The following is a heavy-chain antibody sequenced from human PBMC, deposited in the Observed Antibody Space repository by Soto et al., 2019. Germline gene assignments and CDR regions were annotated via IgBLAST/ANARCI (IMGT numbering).Heavy chain of an antibody. V-gene: IGHV3-23*01. Sequence: SGFTFSNCAMSWVRQAPGKGLEWVSGISGSGGSTYYADSVKGRFTISRDNSKNTLYLQMNSLRAEDTAVYYCFRAATRAFDIWGQGTMVTVSS. CDR3: FRAATRAFDI. D-gene: IGHD2-15*01. J-gene: IGHJ3*02. CDR1: GFTFSNCA. CDR2: ISGSGGST.